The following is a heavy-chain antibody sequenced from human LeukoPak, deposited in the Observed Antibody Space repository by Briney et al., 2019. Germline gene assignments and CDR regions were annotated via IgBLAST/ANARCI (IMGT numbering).Heavy chain of an antibody. CDR2: IYSGGST. V-gene: IGHV3-66*01. CDR1: GFTVSSNY. J-gene: IGHJ4*02. Sequence: GGSLRLSCAASGFTVSSNYTNWVRQAPGKGLEWVSVIYSGGSTYYADSVKDRFTLSRDNSKNTLYLQMNSLRAEDTAVYYCARAEGSHWGQGTLVTVSS. CDR3: ARAEGSH. D-gene: IGHD2-15*01.